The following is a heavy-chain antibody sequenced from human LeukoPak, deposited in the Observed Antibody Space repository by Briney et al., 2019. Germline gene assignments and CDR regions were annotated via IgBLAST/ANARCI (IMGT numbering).Heavy chain of an antibody. Sequence: SETLSLTCAVYGGSFSGYYWTWIRQPPGKGLEWIGNIDYNEITYYNPSLKSRVTISVDTSKTQLSLKLNSVTAADTAVYYCARDRAYYYDSSGYHGAFDIWGQGTLVTVSS. V-gene: IGHV4-34*01. CDR1: GGSFSGYY. D-gene: IGHD3-22*01. CDR3: ARDRAYYYDSSGYHGAFDI. J-gene: IGHJ3*02. CDR2: IDYNEIT.